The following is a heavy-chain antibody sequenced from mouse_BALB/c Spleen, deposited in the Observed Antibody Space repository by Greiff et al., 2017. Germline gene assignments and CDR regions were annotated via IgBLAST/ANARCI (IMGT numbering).Heavy chain of an antibody. D-gene: IGHD2-4*01. Sequence: QVQLQQSGPELVKPGASVKMSCKASGYTFTSYYIHWVKQRPGQGLEWIGWIYPGDGSTKYNEKFKGKTTLTADKSSSTAYMLLSSLTSEDSAIYFCAPSTMITTGYAMDYWGQGTSVTVSS. CDR1: GYTFTSYY. J-gene: IGHJ4*01. CDR3: APSTMITTGYAMDY. CDR2: IYPGDGST. V-gene: IGHV1S56*01.